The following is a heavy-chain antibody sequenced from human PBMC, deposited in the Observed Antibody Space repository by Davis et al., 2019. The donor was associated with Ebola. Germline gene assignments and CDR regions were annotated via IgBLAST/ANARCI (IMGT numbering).Heavy chain of an antibody. CDR2: ISYDGSNK. Sequence: GGSLRLSCAASGFTFSSYAMHWVRQAPGKGLEWVAVISYDGSNKCYADSVKGRFTISRDNSKNTLYLQMNSLRAEDTAVYYCAVGRKWLVPYFDYWGQGTLVTVSS. CDR1: GFTFSSYA. J-gene: IGHJ4*02. D-gene: IGHD6-19*01. V-gene: IGHV3-30-3*01. CDR3: AVGRKWLVPYFDY.